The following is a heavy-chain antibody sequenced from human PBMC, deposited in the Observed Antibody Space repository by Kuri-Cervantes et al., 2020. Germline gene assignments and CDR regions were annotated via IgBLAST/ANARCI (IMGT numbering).Heavy chain of an antibody. CDR3: ARGPLTSVTNAYFDY. J-gene: IGHJ4*02. Sequence: SETLSLTCAVSGGSVSSGGYSWSWIRQPPGKGLEWIGEINHSGSTYYNPSLKSRVTISVDTSKNQFSLKLSSVTAADTAVYYCARGPLTSVTNAYFDYWGQGTLVTVSS. CDR1: GGSVSSGGYS. D-gene: IGHD4-17*01. V-gene: IGHV4-34*01. CDR2: INHSGST.